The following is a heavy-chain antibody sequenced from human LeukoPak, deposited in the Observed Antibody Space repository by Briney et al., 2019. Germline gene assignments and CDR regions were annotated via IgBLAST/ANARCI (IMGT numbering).Heavy chain of an antibody. D-gene: IGHD6-19*01. CDR1: GFTFRNAV. CDR3: ARDQWSVTGRLWLDY. Sequence: PGGSLRLSCAASGFTFRNAVMNWVRQAPGRGLEWIGEINQSGTTNYNPSLESRLTISVDTYNNQFSLKLTSVTAADTAVYYCARDQWSVTGRLWLDYWGQGMLVTVSS. J-gene: IGHJ4*02. V-gene: IGHV4-34*01. CDR2: INQSGTT.